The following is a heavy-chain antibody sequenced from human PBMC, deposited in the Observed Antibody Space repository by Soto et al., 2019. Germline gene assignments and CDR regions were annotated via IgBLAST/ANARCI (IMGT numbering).Heavy chain of an antibody. J-gene: IGHJ6*02. V-gene: IGHV3-48*02. D-gene: IGHD3-16*01. CDR3: ARVFGGYYYYGMDV. CDR2: ISSSGSTI. Sequence: EVQLVESGGGLVQPGGSLRLSCAASGFTFSSYSMNWVRQAPGKGLEWVSYISSSGSTIYYADSVEGRFTISRDNAKNSLYLQMNSLRDEDTAVYYCARVFGGYYYYGMDVWGQGTTVTVSS. CDR1: GFTFSSYS.